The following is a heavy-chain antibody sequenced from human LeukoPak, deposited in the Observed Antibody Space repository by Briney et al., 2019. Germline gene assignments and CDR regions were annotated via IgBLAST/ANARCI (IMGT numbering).Heavy chain of an antibody. V-gene: IGHV4-61*01. Sequence: SETLSLTCTVSGGSISSSSYYWGWIRQPPGKGLEWIGYIYYSGSTNYNPSLKSRVTISVDTSKNQFSLKLSSVTAADTAVYYCARDYDFWSGYTDWGQGTLVTVSS. CDR2: IYYSGST. CDR1: GGSISSSSYY. D-gene: IGHD3-3*01. CDR3: ARDYDFWSGYTD. J-gene: IGHJ4*02.